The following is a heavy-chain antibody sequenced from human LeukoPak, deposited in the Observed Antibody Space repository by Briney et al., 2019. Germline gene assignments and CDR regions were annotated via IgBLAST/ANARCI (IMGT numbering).Heavy chain of an antibody. V-gene: IGHV3-30*02. Sequence: GGSLRLSCATSGFIFSSYGMHWVRQAPGKGLEWVTFIVYDGSAKYYADSVKGRFTISRDNSKNTVSLRMTSLRSEDTAVYYCAREGLAEGYWGQGVLVTVSS. J-gene: IGHJ4*02. D-gene: IGHD1-14*01. CDR1: GFIFSSYG. CDR2: IVYDGSAK. CDR3: AREGLAEGY.